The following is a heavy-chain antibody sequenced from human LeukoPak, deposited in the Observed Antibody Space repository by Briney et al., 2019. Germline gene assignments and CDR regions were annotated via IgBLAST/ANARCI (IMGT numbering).Heavy chain of an antibody. D-gene: IGHD6-13*01. J-gene: IGHJ4*02. V-gene: IGHV4-61*02. CDR3: ARGGGSWAWVDY. CDR2: IYTSGST. CDR1: GGSISSGSYY. Sequence: SQTLSLTCTVSGGSISSGSYYWSWIRQPAGKGLEWIGRIYTSGSTNYNPSLKSRVTISVDTSKNQFSLKLSSVTAADTAVYYCARGGGSWAWVDYWGQGTLVTVSS.